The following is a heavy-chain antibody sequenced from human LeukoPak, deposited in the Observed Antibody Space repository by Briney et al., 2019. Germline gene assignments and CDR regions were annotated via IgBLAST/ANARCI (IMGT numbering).Heavy chain of an antibody. CDR1: GGSFSDSY. V-gene: IGHV4-34*01. D-gene: IGHD4-17*01. CDR2: INHSGST. CDR3: ARAAVSLYYSYYYMDV. J-gene: IGHJ6*03. Sequence: SETLSLTCAVYGGSFSDSYWSWIRHPPGKGLEWIGEINHSGSTNYNPSLKRRVTISIDTSKNQFSVKLSSVTAADTAVYYCARAAVSLYYSYYYMDVWGKGTTVTVSS.